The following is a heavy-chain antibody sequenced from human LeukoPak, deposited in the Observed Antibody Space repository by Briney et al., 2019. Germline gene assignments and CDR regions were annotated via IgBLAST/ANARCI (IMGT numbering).Heavy chain of an antibody. CDR3: ARDPPPVIVGGTTAVY. V-gene: IGHV1-2*02. CDR1: GYTFTGYY. CDR2: INPNSGGT. Sequence: ASVTVSCKASGYTFTGYYIHWVRQAPGQGLEWMGWINPNSGGTNYAQKFQGRVTMTRDTSINTAYMEVTRLKSDDTAIYYCARDPPPVIVGGTTAVYWGEGTLVTVSS. J-gene: IGHJ4*02. D-gene: IGHD1-26*01.